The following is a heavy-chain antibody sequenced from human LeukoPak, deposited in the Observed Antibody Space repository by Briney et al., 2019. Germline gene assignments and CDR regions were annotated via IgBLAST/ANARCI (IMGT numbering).Heavy chain of an antibody. J-gene: IGHJ4*02. CDR3: ARDQYDTWSRRGNFDS. V-gene: IGHV3-21*04. CDR1: GFTFSGYS. Sequence: GGSLRLSCAASGFTFSGYSMNWVRQAPGKGLEWVSSISSSSSYIYYADSVKGRFTISRDNTKNSLYLQMNSLRAEDTAVFYCARDQYDTWSRRGNFDSWGQGTLVIVSS. CDR2: ISSSSSYI. D-gene: IGHD3-3*01.